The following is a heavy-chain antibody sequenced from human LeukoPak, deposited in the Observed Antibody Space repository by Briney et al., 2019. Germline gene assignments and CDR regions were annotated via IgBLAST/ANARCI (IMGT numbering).Heavy chain of an antibody. D-gene: IGHD6-6*01. CDR2: IIPILGIA. J-gene: IGHJ4*02. V-gene: IGHV1-69*04. CDR1: GGTFSSYA. Sequence: SVKVSCKASGGTFSSYAISWVRQAPGQGLEWMGRIIPILGIANYAQKFQGRVTITADKSTSTAYMELSSLRSEDTAVYYCARDSSSWGLDYWGQGTLVTVSS. CDR3: ARDSSSWGLDY.